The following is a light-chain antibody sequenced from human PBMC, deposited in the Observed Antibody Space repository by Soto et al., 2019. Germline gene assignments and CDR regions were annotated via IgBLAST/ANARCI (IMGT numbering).Light chain of an antibody. Sequence: DIKMTQSRSSVSASVGDRVTITCRASEAISSWLAWYQQKPGRAPKLLIYSASSLQNGAPSRFTGSGSGTDFTLTISSLQPDDFATYYCQHYNSYSEAFGQGTKVDIK. CDR2: SAS. J-gene: IGKJ1*01. CDR1: EAISSW. CDR3: QHYNSYSEA. V-gene: IGKV1D-16*01.